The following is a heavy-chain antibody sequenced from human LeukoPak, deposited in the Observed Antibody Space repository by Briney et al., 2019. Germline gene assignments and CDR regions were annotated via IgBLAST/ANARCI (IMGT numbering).Heavy chain of an antibody. J-gene: IGHJ4*02. Sequence: SETLSLTCTVSGGSISSYYWSWIRQPLGKGLEWIGYIYYSGSTNYNPSLKSRVTISVDTSKNQFSLKLSSVTAADTAVYYCARAPAYCSSTSCYAGGIDYWGQGTLVTVSS. V-gene: IGHV4-59*01. CDR3: ARAPAYCSSTSCYAGGIDY. CDR1: GGSISSYY. D-gene: IGHD2-2*01. CDR2: IYYSGST.